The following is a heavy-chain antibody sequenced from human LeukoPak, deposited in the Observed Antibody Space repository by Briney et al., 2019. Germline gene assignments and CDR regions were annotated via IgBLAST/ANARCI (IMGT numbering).Heavy chain of an antibody. J-gene: IGHJ4*02. D-gene: IGHD4-23*01. CDR1: GFTFSSYE. CDR2: ISSSGSTI. V-gene: IGHV3-48*03. Sequence: GGSLRLSCAASGFTFSSYEKNWVRQAPGKGLEWVSYISSSGSTIYYADSVKGRFTISRDNAKNSLYLQMNSLRAEDTAVYYCAREFIYGGRLDYWGQGTLVTVSS. CDR3: AREFIYGGRLDY.